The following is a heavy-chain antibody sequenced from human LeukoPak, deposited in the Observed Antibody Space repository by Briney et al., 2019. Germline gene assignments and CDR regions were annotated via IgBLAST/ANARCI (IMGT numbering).Heavy chain of an antibody. CDR3: ARDGSFDSSRYVV. Sequence: PGGSLRLSCAASGITFSSFATHWVRQPPGKGLEWVAVISHDGNTKMYSDSVRGRFTISRDNSKNTIYLQMNSLRAEDTAVYYCARDGSFDSSRYVVWGQGTMVTVSS. CDR1: GITFSSFA. V-gene: IGHV3-30*14. J-gene: IGHJ3*01. D-gene: IGHD3-22*01. CDR2: ISHDGNTK.